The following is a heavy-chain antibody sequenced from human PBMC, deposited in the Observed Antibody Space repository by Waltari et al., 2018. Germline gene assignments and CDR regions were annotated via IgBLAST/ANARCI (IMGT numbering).Heavy chain of an antibody. Sequence: QVQLVESGGGVVQPGRSLRLSCAASGFTFSSYGMPWVRQAPGKGLGWGAVIWYDGSNKDYANSVKGRFTISRDNSENTLYLQMNSLRAEDTAVYYCARGAGTLPDYWGQGTLVTVSS. CDR2: IWYDGSNK. J-gene: IGHJ4*02. D-gene: IGHD1-1*01. V-gene: IGHV3-33*01. CDR3: ARGAGTLPDY. CDR1: GFTFSSYG.